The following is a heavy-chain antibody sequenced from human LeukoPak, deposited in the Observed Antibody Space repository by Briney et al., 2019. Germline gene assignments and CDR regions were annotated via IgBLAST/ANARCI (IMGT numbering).Heavy chain of an antibody. D-gene: IGHD1-26*01. J-gene: IGHJ3*02. Sequence: ASETLSLTCTVSGGSISSDDYYWSWIRQPPGKGLEWIGYIYYSGSTYYNPSLKSRVTISVDTSKNQFSLKLSSVTAADTAVYYCARVGRIVGAVQDAFDIWGQGTMVTVSS. CDR2: IYYSGST. CDR3: ARVGRIVGAVQDAFDI. V-gene: IGHV4-30-4*08. CDR1: GGSISSDDYY.